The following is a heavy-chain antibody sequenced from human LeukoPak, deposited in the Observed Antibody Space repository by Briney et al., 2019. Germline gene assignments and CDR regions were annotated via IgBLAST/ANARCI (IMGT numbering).Heavy chain of an antibody. CDR3: ARDGDSGGYYYGPFDN. D-gene: IGHD3-22*01. Sequence: GGSLRLSCAASGFTFSLFGMTWIRQAPGKGLEWISYISSSRRTINYADSVKGRFTISRDNAKNSLYLQMNNLRAEDTAVYYCARDGDSGGYYYGPFDNWGQGTLVTVSS. V-gene: IGHV3-48*04. CDR2: ISSSRRTI. J-gene: IGHJ4*02. CDR1: GFTFSLFG.